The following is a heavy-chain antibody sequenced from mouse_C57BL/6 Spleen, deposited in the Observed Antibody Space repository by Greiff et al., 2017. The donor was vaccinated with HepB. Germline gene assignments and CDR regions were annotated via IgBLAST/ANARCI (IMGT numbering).Heavy chain of an antibody. J-gene: IGHJ3*01. CDR1: GFNIKNTY. CDR2: IDPANGNT. D-gene: IGHD2-2*01. V-gene: IGHV14-3*01. Sequence: EVKLVESVAELVRPGASVKLSCTASGFNIKNTYMHWVKQRPEQGLEWIGRIDPANGNTKYAPKFQGKATITADTSSNTAYLQLSSLTSEDTAIYYCARERFSMVTTGWFAYWGQGTLVTVSA. CDR3: ARERFSMVTTGWFAY.